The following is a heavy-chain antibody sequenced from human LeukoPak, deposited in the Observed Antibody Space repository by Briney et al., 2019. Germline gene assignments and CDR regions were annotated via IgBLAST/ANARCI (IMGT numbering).Heavy chain of an antibody. J-gene: IGHJ1*01. CDR1: GFTVSSNY. D-gene: IGHD3-22*01. CDR2: IYDGGNT. Sequence: GGSLRLSCAASGFTVSSNYMSWVRQAPGKGLEWVSIIYDGGNTYYADSVEGRFSIPRDNSKNTLYLQMNSLRAEDTAVYFCASIVTAKYFQHWGQGTLVTVSS. CDR3: ASIVTAKYFQH. V-gene: IGHV3-53*01.